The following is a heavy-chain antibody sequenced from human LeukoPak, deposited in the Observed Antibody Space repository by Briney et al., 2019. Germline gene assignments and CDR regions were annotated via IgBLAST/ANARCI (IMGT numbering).Heavy chain of an antibody. Sequence: GGSLRLSCAASGFTFDDYTMHWVLQAPGKGLLWVSRINGDGSSTKYADSVKGRFTISRDNAKNTLYLQMNSLRAEDTSVYYCAQGGSPGAFDYWGQGTLVTVSS. CDR2: INGDGSST. V-gene: IGHV3-74*01. CDR3: AQGGSPGAFDY. D-gene: IGHD1-26*01. J-gene: IGHJ4*02. CDR1: GFTFDDYT.